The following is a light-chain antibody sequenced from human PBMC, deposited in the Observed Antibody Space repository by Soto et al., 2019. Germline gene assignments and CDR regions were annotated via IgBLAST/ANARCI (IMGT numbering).Light chain of an antibody. V-gene: IGKV1-5*03. CDR3: QEYKSYSPYT. Sequence: DIQLTQFPSTLSASIGDRVTITCGATQTIGSWLAWYQQKPGKAPKLLIYRASSLETGVPSRFSGSGSGTEFTLTISSLQPDDFASYYCQEYKSYSPYTFGQGTRLEIK. J-gene: IGKJ2*01. CDR1: QTIGSW. CDR2: RAS.